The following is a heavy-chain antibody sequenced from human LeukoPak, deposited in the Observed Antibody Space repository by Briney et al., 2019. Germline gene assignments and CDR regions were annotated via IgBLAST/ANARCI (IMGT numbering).Heavy chain of an antibody. V-gene: IGHV3-74*01. J-gene: IGHJ4*02. D-gene: IGHD2/OR15-2a*01. Sequence: GGSLRLSCAASGFTFDDYAMHWVRQAPGEGLVWVSRIRSDGSDTRYAESVKGRFTISRDDAKNTLYLQMNSLRAEDTAVYYCARDWFHAIDYWGQGTLVTVSS. CDR2: IRSDGSDT. CDR1: GFTFDDYA. CDR3: ARDWFHAIDY.